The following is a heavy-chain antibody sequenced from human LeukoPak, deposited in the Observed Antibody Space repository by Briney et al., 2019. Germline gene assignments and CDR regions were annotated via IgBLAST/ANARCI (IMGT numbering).Heavy chain of an antibody. J-gene: IGHJ4*02. CDR3: ATRWELDY. D-gene: IGHD4-23*01. CDR1: GFTFSSYS. V-gene: IGHV3-23*01. CDR2: ISGSGGGT. Sequence: GGSLRLSCAASGFTFSSYSMNWVRQAPGKGLEWVSLISGSGGGTYYADSVKGRFTISRDNSKNTLYLQLNSLRAEDTAVYYCATRWELDYWGQGTLVTVSS.